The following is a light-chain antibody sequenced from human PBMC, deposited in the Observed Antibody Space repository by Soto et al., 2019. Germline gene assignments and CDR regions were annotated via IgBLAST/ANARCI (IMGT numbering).Light chain of an antibody. CDR1: QSVNNN. V-gene: IGKV3-15*01. CDR2: DAS. CDR3: QQYNNWPPWT. J-gene: IGKJ1*01. Sequence: IRMTQSRATLSVSPGERATLSCSASQSVNNNLAWYQQKPGQAPRLLIYDASTRATGIPARFSGSGSGTEFTLTISGLQSEDFAVYYCQQYNNWPPWTFGQGTKVEIK.